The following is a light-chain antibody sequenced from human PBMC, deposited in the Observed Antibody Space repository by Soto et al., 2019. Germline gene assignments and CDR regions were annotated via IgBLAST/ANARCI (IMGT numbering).Light chain of an antibody. Sequence: DIQLTQSPSSLSASVGDTVTLTCRASQDIRIYLAWFQQKPGKAPQSLIYAASSLQSGVPSKFSGSSSGTDFTLTINNLQPEDFATYYCQQYSRYPLTFGGGTKVEIK. V-gene: IGKV1-16*02. CDR3: QQYSRYPLT. J-gene: IGKJ4*01. CDR2: AAS. CDR1: QDIRIY.